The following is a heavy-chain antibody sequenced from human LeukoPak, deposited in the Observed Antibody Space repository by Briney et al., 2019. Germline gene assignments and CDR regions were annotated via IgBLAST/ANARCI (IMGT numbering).Heavy chain of an antibody. J-gene: IGHJ4*02. CDR1: GFTLVNSV. Sequence: PGGALRVSCAASGFTLVNSVVYWVRQFPGRGREWMSGISWNSGTIDYASSVKGRFTISRGNAENSLYLQMNSLSTEDTAFSYCAKGVSSIPVRGPLDYWGQGALVTVSS. V-gene: IGHV3-9*01. CDR3: AKGVSSIPVRGPLDY. D-gene: IGHD6-6*01. CDR2: ISWNSGTI.